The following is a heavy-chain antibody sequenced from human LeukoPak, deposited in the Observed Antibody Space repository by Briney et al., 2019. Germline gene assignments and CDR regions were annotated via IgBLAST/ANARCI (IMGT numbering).Heavy chain of an antibody. CDR2: ISYDGTNK. D-gene: IGHD1-7*01. CDR3: ARDDDWNYEDY. CDR1: GPNFGSYG. Sequence: PGGSLRLSCVASGPNFGSYGMHWVRQAPGKGLEWLSVISYDGTNKVYAESVKGRFTISRDNAKNSLYLQMNSLRAEDTAVYYCARDDDWNYEDYWGQGTLVTVSS. V-gene: IGHV3-30-3*01. J-gene: IGHJ4*02.